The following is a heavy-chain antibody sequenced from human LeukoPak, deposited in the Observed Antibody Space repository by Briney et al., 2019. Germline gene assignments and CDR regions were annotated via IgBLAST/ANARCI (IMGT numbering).Heavy chain of an antibody. D-gene: IGHD3-10*01. Sequence: GGSLRLSCAASGFPFNTFAMSWVRQAPGKGPEWVSSISDSGGNTYDADSVKGRFTVSRDNSKNTLYLQMNSLRVEDTAVYYCAKLGNFGSGSYSDWGQGTLVTVSS. V-gene: IGHV3-23*01. CDR1: GFPFNTFA. CDR3: AKLGNFGSGSYSD. J-gene: IGHJ4*02. CDR2: ISDSGGNT.